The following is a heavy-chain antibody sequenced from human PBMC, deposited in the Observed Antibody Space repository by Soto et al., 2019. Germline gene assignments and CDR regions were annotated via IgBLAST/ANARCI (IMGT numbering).Heavy chain of an antibody. Sequence: SETLSLTCTVSGGSISSGGYYWSWIRQHPGKGLEWIGYIYYSGSTYYDPSLKSRVTISVDTSKNQFSLKLSSVTAADTAVYYCAREDTAMVTFGYFDYWGQGTLVTVSS. J-gene: IGHJ4*02. V-gene: IGHV4-31*03. CDR2: IYYSGST. D-gene: IGHD5-18*01. CDR1: GGSISSGGYY. CDR3: AREDTAMVTFGYFDY.